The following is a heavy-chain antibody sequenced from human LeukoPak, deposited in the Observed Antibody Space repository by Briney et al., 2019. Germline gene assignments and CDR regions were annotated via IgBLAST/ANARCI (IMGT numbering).Heavy chain of an antibody. CDR3: ASRRVFGVVITPYYFDY. Sequence: SVKVSCKASGYTFTSYYMHWVRQAPGQGLEWMGGIIPIFGTANYAQKIQGRVTITADESTSTAYMELSSLRSEDTAVYYCASRRVFGVVITPYYFDYWGQGALVTVSS. V-gene: IGHV1-69*13. CDR2: IIPIFGTA. D-gene: IGHD3-3*01. CDR1: GYTFTSYY. J-gene: IGHJ4*02.